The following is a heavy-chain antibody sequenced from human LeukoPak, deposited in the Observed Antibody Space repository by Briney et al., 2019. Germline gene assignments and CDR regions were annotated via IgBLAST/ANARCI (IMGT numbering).Heavy chain of an antibody. J-gene: IGHJ4*02. D-gene: IGHD3-22*01. CDR1: GFTFSSYA. CDR2: ISGSGDNT. V-gene: IGHV3-23*01. Sequence: GGSLSLSCAASGFTFSSYAMSWVRQAPGKGLGWVSGISGSGDNTYYADSVKGRFTISRDNSKNTLYVQVNSLGTEDTAAYYCAKGSYYDSSGSFYFDYWGQGTLVTVSS. CDR3: AKGSYYDSSGSFYFDY.